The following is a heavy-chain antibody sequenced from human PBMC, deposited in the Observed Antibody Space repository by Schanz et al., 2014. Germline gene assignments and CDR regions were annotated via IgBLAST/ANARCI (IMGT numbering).Heavy chain of an antibody. V-gene: IGHV1-18*01. Sequence: QVQLVQSGAEVKKPGASVRVSCKASGYTFTTYAMSWVRQAPGQGLEWVGWISGYTGNTKYGQKVQGRVTMTADTSTNTAYMELRSLRSDDAAVYYCAKTEYDILTGSYSRLDPWGQGTLVTVSS. CDR1: GYTFTTYA. CDR3: AKTEYDILTGSYSRLDP. CDR2: ISGYTGNT. J-gene: IGHJ5*02. D-gene: IGHD3-9*01.